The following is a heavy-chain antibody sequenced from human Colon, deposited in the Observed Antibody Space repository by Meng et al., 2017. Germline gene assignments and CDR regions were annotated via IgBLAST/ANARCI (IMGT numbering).Heavy chain of an antibody. Sequence: QVSLEGSGSGLGRPSGTLSLTCTVSGGSISSSRYYWGWIRQPPGKGLEWIGNIFFSGATYYNPSLKSRVTISVDTSQNQFSLRLPSVTAADTAVFYCAAVDRDSDAFDIWGQGTLVTVSS. D-gene: IGHD2-2*01. J-gene: IGHJ3*02. CDR1: GGSISSSRYY. V-gene: IGHV4-39*07. CDR3: AAVDRDSDAFDI. CDR2: IFFSGAT.